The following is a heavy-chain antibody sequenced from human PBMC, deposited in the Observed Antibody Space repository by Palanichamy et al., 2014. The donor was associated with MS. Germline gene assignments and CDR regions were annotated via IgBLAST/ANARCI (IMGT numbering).Heavy chain of an antibody. CDR1: GFTFDDYA. CDR2: ISWNSTSI. V-gene: IGHV3-9*01. D-gene: IGHD2-15*01. J-gene: IGHJ3*02. Sequence: EVQLIDSGGGLVQPGRSLRLSCESFGFTFDDYAMHWVRQAPGKGLEWVSGISWNSTSIAYADSVEGRFTISRDNAKNCLYLQMNSLRAEDTALYFCTKSHRIFSGAFEIWGQGTMVSVS. CDR3: TKSHRIFSGAFEI.